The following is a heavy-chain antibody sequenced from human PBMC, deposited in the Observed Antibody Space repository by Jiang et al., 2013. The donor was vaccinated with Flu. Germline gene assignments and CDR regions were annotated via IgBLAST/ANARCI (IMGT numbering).Heavy chain of an antibody. CDR1: GYSISSGYY. J-gene: IGHJ5*02. CDR2: IYHSGST. CDR3: ARAGGSYWGGWFDP. D-gene: IGHD1-26*01. V-gene: IGHV4-38-2*01. Sequence: GLVKPSETLSLTCAVSGYSISSGYYWGWIRQPPGKGLEWIGSIYHSGSTYYNPSLKSRVTISVDTSKNQFSLKLSSVTAADTAVYYCARAGGSYWGGWFDPWGQGTLVTVSS.